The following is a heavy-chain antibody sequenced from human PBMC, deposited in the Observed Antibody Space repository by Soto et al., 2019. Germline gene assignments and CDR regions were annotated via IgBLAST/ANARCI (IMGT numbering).Heavy chain of an antibody. CDR3: VRRLVSATGIDWFDP. CDR2: INAANGDT. Sequence: ASVKVSCKASGYTFTSYGIHWVRQAPGQRLEWMGWINAANGDTKYSPKLQGRVTITRDTSASTAYMELSSLRSEDTAVYYCVRRLVSATGIDWFDPWGQGTLVTVSS. D-gene: IGHD6-13*01. CDR1: GYTFTSYG. J-gene: IGHJ5*02. V-gene: IGHV1-3*01.